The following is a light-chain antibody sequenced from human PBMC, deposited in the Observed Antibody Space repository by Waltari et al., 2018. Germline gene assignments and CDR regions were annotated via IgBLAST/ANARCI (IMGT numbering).Light chain of an antibody. CDR2: DVS. V-gene: IGLV2-14*01. CDR3: SSQSSNNVVL. CDR1: SNDVGGYIS. J-gene: IGLJ2*01. Sequence: QSALTQPASVSGSPGQSVTIFCTGTSNDVGGYISVSWYQEHPGQAPRVIIYDVSDRPSGVSDRFSGSKSGNTASLTISGLQAEDEADYDCSSQSSNNVVLFGGGTKLTVL.